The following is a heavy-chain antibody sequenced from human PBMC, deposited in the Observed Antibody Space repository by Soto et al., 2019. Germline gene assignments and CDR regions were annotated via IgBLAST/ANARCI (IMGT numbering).Heavy chain of an antibody. CDR1: GFTFSSYA. Sequence: EVQLLESGGGLVQPGGSLRLSCAASGFTFSSYAMSWVRQAPGKGLEWVSAISGSGGSTYYADSVKGRFTISRDNSKNTLYLQMNSLRAEDTAVYYCARDAWMEDGYCGGDCIGDGDDYWGQGTLVTVSS. D-gene: IGHD2-21*02. J-gene: IGHJ4*02. CDR2: ISGSGGST. V-gene: IGHV3-23*01. CDR3: ARDAWMEDGYCGGDCIGDGDDY.